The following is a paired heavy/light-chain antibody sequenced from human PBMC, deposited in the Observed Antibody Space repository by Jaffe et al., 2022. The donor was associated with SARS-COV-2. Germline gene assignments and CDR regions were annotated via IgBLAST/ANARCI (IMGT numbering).Heavy chain of an antibody. CDR2: IRGKSDGGTT. CDR1: GFTFSNAW. D-gene: IGHD7-27*01. Sequence: EVQLVESGGGLVKIGGSLRLSCVASGFTFSNAWMTWVRQAPGKGLEWVGRIRGKSDGGTTDYAAPVKGRFTISRDDSKNTLYLEMNSLKTEDTAVYYCTSTLGHWGQGTLVTVSS. J-gene: IGHJ4*02. CDR3: TSTLGH. V-gene: IGHV3-15*01.
Light chain of an antibody. CDR2: ATS. CDR3: QQYDISPWT. J-gene: IGKJ1*01. V-gene: IGKV3-20*01. Sequence: EIVLTQSPGTLSLSPGERATLSCRASQSITGSNLAWYQQKPGQAPRLLIYATSTRATGIPDRFSASGSGTDFSLTISRLGPEDFAVYYCQQYDISPWTFGQGTKVEIK. CDR1: QSITGSN.